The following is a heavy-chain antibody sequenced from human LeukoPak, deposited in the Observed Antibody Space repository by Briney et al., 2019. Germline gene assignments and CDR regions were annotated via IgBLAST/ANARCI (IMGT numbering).Heavy chain of an antibody. Sequence: PSQTLSLTCTVSGGSISSGGYYWSWIRQHPGKGLEWIGYIYYSGSTYYNPSLKSRVTISVDTSKSQFSLKLSPVTAADTAVYYCARQPTSSGWLDYWGQGTLVTVSS. J-gene: IGHJ4*02. CDR1: GGSISSGGYY. V-gene: IGHV4-31*03. CDR2: IYYSGST. CDR3: ARQPTSSGWLDY. D-gene: IGHD6-19*01.